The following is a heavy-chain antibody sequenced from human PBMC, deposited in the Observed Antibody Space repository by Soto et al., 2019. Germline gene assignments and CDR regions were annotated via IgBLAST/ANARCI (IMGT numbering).Heavy chain of an antibody. CDR1: GGTFGRSA. CDR3: ARDGTLYDSSAYYYVY. J-gene: IGHJ4*02. Sequence: GASVKVSCKASGGTFGRSAINWVLQAPGQGLEWMGGIVPVFGKANYAQKFQGRVTITADESTSTGYMELRSLTSEDTAVYYCARDGTLYDSSAYYYVYWGQGTLVTVSS. D-gene: IGHD3-22*01. V-gene: IGHV1-69*13. CDR2: IVPVFGKA.